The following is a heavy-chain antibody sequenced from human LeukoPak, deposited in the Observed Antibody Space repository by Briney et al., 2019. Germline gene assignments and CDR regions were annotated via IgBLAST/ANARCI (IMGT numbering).Heavy chain of an antibody. CDR3: ARAPGPSRTSGAPGD. CDR2: IYGGGST. D-gene: IGHD2-8*01. Sequence: GGPLRLSCAASGFTVSTNYMTWVRQAPGKGLEWASVIYGGGSTFYADSVKGRFTISRDNSKNTLYLQMNSLRAEDTAVYYCARAPGPSRTSGAPGDWGQGTLLTVSS. CDR1: GFTVSTNY. V-gene: IGHV3-53*01. J-gene: IGHJ4*02.